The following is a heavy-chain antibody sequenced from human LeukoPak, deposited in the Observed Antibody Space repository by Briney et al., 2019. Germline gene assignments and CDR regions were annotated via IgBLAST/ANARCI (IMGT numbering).Heavy chain of an antibody. CDR3: ARSSYYDSSGYYSDY. CDR1: GGTFSSYA. D-gene: IGHD3-22*01. V-gene: IGHV1-69*05. Sequence: GASVKVSCKASGGTFSSYAISWMRQAPGQGLEWMGRIIPIFGTANYAQKFQGRVTITTDESTSTAYMELGSLRSEDTAVYYCARSSYYDSSGYYSDYWGQGTLVTVSS. CDR2: IIPIFGTA. J-gene: IGHJ4*02.